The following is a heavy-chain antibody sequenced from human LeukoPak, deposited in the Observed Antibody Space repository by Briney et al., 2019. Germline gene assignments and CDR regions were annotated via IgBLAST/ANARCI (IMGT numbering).Heavy chain of an antibody. D-gene: IGHD6-6*01. CDR1: GYTFTSYY. CDR2: INPSGGST. Sequence: ASVKVSCKASGYTFTSYYMHWVRQAPRQGLEWMGIINPSGGSTSYAQKFQGRVTMTRDMSTSTVYMELSSLRSEDTAVYYCARAHSSSADSYYYYYYMDAWGKGTTATVSS. J-gene: IGHJ6*03. V-gene: IGHV1-46*01. CDR3: ARAHSSSADSYYYYYYMDA.